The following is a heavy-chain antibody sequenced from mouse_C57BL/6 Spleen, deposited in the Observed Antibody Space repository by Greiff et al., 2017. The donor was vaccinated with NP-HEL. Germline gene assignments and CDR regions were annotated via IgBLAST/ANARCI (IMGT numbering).Heavy chain of an antibody. Sequence: EVQVVESGEGLVKPGGSLKLSCAASGFTFSSYAMSWVRQTPEKRLEWVAYISSGGDYIYYADTVKGRFTISRDNARNTLYLQMSSLKSEDTAMYYCTRSNSLYYYGSSYHFDYWGQGTTLTVSS. J-gene: IGHJ2*01. D-gene: IGHD1-1*01. CDR2: ISSGGDYI. CDR1: GFTFSSYA. V-gene: IGHV5-9-1*02. CDR3: TRSNSLYYYGSSYHFDY.